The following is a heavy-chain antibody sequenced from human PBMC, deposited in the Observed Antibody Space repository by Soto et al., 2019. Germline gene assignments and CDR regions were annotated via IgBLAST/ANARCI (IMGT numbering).Heavy chain of an antibody. Sequence: GGSLRLSCGDSGFTFSNYGMHWVRQAPGKGLEWVSVIYSGGSTYYADSVKGRFTISRDNSKNTLHLQMNSLRAEDTAVYYCARGFNRLDYWGQGTLVTVSS. V-gene: IGHV3-53*01. D-gene: IGHD4-17*01. CDR2: IYSGGST. CDR1: GFTFSNYG. CDR3: ARGFNRLDY. J-gene: IGHJ4*02.